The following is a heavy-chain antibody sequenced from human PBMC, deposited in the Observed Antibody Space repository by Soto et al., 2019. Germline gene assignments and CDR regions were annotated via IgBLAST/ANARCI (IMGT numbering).Heavy chain of an antibody. J-gene: IGHJ4*01. Sequence: GESLKISCKGSGYTFASYRIGWVRQMPGKGLEWMGIIYPADSDTRYSPSFQGQVTISADKSLNTAYLHWNSLKASDTAVYYCARQSVHTPMIDFWGPGTLVTVSS. V-gene: IGHV5-51*01. CDR3: ARQSVHTPMIDF. D-gene: IGHD5-18*01. CDR2: IYPADSDT. CDR1: GYTFASYR.